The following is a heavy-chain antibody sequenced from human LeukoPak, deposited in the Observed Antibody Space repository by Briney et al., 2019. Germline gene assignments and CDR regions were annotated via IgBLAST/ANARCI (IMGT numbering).Heavy chain of an antibody. CDR1: VFTFSSYE. D-gene: IGHD3-22*01. CDR2: VRYDGSNK. Sequence: GGSLRLSCAASVFTFSSYEMNWVRQAPGKGLEWVAFVRYDGSNKYYADSVKGRFTISRDNSKNTLYLQMNSLRAEDTAVYYCAKTAGSGYFYYFDYWGQGTLVTVSS. CDR3: AKTAGSGYFYYFDY. V-gene: IGHV3-30*02. J-gene: IGHJ4*02.